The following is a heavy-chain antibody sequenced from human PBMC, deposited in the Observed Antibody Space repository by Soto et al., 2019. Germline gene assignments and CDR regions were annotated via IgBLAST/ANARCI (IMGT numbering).Heavy chain of an antibody. J-gene: IGHJ5*02. CDR3: AGGPDYGDYDA. Sequence: SETLSLTCVVSGGSFTDYKWTWIRQSPGKGLEWIGEIRHNGDTDSKPSLRSRLTMSLDTSKNQFSLHLSSVTSADTAVYFCAGGPDYGDYDAWGQGTLVTVSS. CDR2: IRHNGDT. CDR1: GGSFTDYK. V-gene: IGHV4-34*01. D-gene: IGHD4-17*01.